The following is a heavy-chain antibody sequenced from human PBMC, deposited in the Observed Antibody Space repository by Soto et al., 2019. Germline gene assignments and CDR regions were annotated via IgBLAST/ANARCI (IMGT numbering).Heavy chain of an antibody. V-gene: IGHV3-48*04. CDR2: ISSSGSTI. D-gene: IGHD1-26*01. CDR3: AGGTYYFDY. J-gene: IGHJ4*02. Sequence: GGSLRLSCAASGFTCSRNAMNWVRQAPGKGLEWVSYISSSGSTIYYADSVKGRFTISRDNAKNSLYLQMNSLRAEDTAVYYSAGGTYYFDYCGQGTLVTVSS. CDR1: GFTCSRNA.